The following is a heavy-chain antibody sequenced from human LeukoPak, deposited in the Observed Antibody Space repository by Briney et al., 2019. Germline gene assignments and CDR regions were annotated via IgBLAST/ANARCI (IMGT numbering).Heavy chain of an antibody. J-gene: IGHJ5*02. CDR1: GYTFTGYY. CDR2: INPNSGGT. V-gene: IGHV1-2*02. Sequence: ASVKVSCKASGYTFTGYYMHWVRQAPGQGLEWMGWINPNSGGTNYAQKFQGRVTMTRDTSISTAYMELSRLRSDGTAVYYCARDFLYSSSWGDWFDPWGQGTLVTVSS. CDR3: ARDFLYSSSWGDWFDP. D-gene: IGHD6-13*01.